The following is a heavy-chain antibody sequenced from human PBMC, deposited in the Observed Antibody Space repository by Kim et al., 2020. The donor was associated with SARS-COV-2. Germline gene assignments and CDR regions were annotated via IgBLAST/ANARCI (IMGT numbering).Heavy chain of an antibody. CDR3: AKNGLYDISLHNWFDP. V-gene: IGHV3-23*01. Sequence: GGSLRLSCEASGFTFNLFAMSWARQAPGKGLEWVSTISGRGGSTYYAESVKGRLTISTDNSKNTMYLQMNSLRAEDTAVYYCAKNGLYDISLHNWFDPWG. CDR1: GFTFNLFA. J-gene: IGHJ5*02. CDR2: ISGRGGST. D-gene: IGHD3-9*01.